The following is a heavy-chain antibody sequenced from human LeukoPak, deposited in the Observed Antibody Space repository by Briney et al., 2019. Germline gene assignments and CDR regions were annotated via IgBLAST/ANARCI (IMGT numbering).Heavy chain of an antibody. CDR3: ARVRNQYDTSGYYAFDS. V-gene: IGHV4-59*01. J-gene: IGHJ4*02. D-gene: IGHD3-22*01. CDR1: GGSIRTFY. CDR2: IYYSGRT. Sequence: SETLSLTCTVSGGSIRTFYWSWIRQPPGKRLEWIGFIYYSGRTNYNPSLKSRVTISVDTSQNQFSLKLSSATAADTAVYYCARVRNQYDTSGYYAFDSWGQGTLVTVSS.